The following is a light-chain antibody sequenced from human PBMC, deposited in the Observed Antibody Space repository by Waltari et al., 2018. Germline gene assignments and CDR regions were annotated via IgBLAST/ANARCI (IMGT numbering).Light chain of an antibody. CDR1: QSVSSN. CDR2: GAS. Sequence: EIMMTPSHATLSVSPGKAASLSCSASQSVSSNLARYQQKPGQDPRPLIYGASTRATGIPVRFSGSGSGTEFTLTISSLQSEDFAVYYCQQYVGWPPTLTFGGGTKVEIK. V-gene: IGKV3-15*01. J-gene: IGKJ4*01. CDR3: QQYVGWPPTLT.